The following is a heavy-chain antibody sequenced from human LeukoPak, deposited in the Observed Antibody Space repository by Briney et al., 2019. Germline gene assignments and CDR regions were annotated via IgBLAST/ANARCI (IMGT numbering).Heavy chain of an antibody. CDR1: GFTFSSYA. V-gene: IGHV3-23*01. J-gene: IGHJ3*02. CDR2: ISGSGGST. Sequence: PGGSLRLSCAASGFTFSSYAMSWVRQAPGKGLEWVSAISGSGGSTYYADSVKGRFTISRDSSKNTLYLQMNSLRAEDTAVYYCARGGYYISGAFDIWGQGTMVTVSS. CDR3: ARGGYYISGAFDI. D-gene: IGHD3-22*01.